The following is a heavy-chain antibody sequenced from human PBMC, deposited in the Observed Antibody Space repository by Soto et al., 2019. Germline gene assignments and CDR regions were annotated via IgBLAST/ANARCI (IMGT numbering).Heavy chain of an antibody. CDR3: ARGPRSSLTAARALGY. J-gene: IGHJ4*02. CDR2: INHSGST. CDR1: GEPFSGYY. Sequence: SETQSLACAVYGEPFSGYYWNWIRQPPGKGLEWIGEINHSGSTNYNPSLKSRFTISVDTSKNQFSLKLSSVTAADTAVYYCARGPRSSLTAARALGYWGQGTLVTVSS. D-gene: IGHD6-6*01. V-gene: IGHV4-34*01.